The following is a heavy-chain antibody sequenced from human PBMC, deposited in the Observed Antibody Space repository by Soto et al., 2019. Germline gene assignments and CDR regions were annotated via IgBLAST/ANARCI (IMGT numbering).Heavy chain of an antibody. CDR1: GFTFSSYS. J-gene: IGHJ4*02. D-gene: IGHD3-16*02. CDR3: ARVHSTYYDYVWGSYRYSGVDY. CDR2: ISSSSSYI. Sequence: EVQLVESGGGLVKPGGSLRLSCAASGFTFSSYSMNWVRQAPGKGLEWVSSISSSSSYIYYADSVKGRFTISRDNAKNALYLQMNSLRAEDTAVYYCARVHSTYYDYVWGSYRYSGVDYWGQGTLVTVSS. V-gene: IGHV3-21*01.